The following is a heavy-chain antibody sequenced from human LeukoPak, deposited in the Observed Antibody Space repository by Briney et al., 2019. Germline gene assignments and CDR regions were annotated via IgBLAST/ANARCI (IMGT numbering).Heavy chain of an antibody. D-gene: IGHD3-22*01. J-gene: IGHJ4*02. CDR1: GFTFSSSE. Sequence: GGSLRLSCAASGFTFSSSEMNWVRQAPGKGLEGISYIRSSGSTLHYTDSVKGRFTISRDNAKNSLYLQMNSLRAEDTAVYYCARTTSGYYWTPFDYWGRGTLVTVSS. V-gene: IGHV3-48*03. CDR2: IRSSGSTL. CDR3: ARTTSGYYWTPFDY.